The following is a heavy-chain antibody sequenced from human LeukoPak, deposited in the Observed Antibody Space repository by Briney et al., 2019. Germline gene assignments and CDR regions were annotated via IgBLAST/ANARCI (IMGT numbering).Heavy chain of an antibody. Sequence: KASGPALVNPTQTLTLTCTVSGVSLQSRGVRVAWIRQPPGKALEWLGRVDWDDDAFYTPSLRTRLTISKDTSENQVVLTMTNMDPVDTGTYYCARLTYFDPYYWLDTWGQGTQVTVSS. J-gene: IGHJ5*02. V-gene: IGHV2-70*04. D-gene: IGHD3-9*01. CDR2: VDWDDDA. CDR1: GVSLQSRGVR. CDR3: ARLTYFDPYYWLDT.